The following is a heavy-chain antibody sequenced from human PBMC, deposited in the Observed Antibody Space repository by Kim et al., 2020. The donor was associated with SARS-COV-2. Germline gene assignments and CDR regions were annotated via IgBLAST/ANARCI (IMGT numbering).Heavy chain of an antibody. J-gene: IGHJ6*02. V-gene: IGHV3-64D*09. CDR3: VKGDSSSWYYYYGMDV. Sequence: SVKGRFTISRDNSKNTLYLQMSSLRAEDTAVYYCVKGDSSSWYYYYGMDVWGQGTTVTVSS. D-gene: IGHD6-13*01.